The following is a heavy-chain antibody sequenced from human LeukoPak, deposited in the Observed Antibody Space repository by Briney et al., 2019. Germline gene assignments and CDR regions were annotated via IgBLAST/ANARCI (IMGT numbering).Heavy chain of an antibody. CDR3: ARGTEVPGPGYYYYYMDV. D-gene: IGHD4-23*01. V-gene: IGHV4-59*01. Sequence: SETLSLTCTVSGGSISSYYWSWIRQPPGKGLEWIGYIYYSGSTNYNPSLKSRVTISVDTSKNQFSLKLSSVTAADTAVYYCARGTEVPGPGYYYYYMDVWGKGTTVTVSS. CDR2: IYYSGST. CDR1: GGSISSYY. J-gene: IGHJ6*03.